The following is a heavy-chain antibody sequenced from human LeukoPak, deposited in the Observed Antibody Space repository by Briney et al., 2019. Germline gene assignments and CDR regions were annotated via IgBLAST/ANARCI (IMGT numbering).Heavy chain of an antibody. CDR2: IYTSGST. J-gene: IGHJ5*02. CDR1: GGSISSYY. V-gene: IGHV4-4*07. Sequence: KPSETLSLTCTVSGGSISSYYWSWIRQPAGKGLEWIGRIYTSGSTNYNPSLKSRVTMSVDTSKNQFSLKLSSVTAADTAVYYCARDGSSSWYGDWFDPWGQGTLVTVPS. CDR3: ARDGSSSWYGDWFDP. D-gene: IGHD6-13*01.